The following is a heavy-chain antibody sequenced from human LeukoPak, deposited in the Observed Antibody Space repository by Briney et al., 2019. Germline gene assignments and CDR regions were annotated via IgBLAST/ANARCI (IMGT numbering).Heavy chain of an antibody. CDR3: ASSYYYDSSRYSSY. V-gene: IGHV3-21*01. CDR1: GFTFSSYS. Sequence: GGSLRLSCAASGFTFSSYSMNWVRQAPGKGVEWVSSISSSSSYIYYADSVKGRFTISRDNAKNSLYLQMNSLRAEDPAVYYCASSYYYDSSRYSSYWGQGTLVTVSS. D-gene: IGHD3-22*01. CDR2: ISSSSSYI. J-gene: IGHJ4*02.